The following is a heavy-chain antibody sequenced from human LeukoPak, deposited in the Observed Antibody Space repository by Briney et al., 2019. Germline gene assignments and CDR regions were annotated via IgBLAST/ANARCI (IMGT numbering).Heavy chain of an antibody. D-gene: IGHD3-22*01. J-gene: IGHJ4*02. CDR3: VKDINYESSGSVLEY. CDR2: INWHGSA. Sequence: GGSLRLSCAASGFTFEDYTMHWVRQAPGKTLEWLALINWHGSAYYADSVKGRFTISGDNNKNSLYLQMDTLRREDTAFYYCVKDINYESSGSVLEYWGQGALVTISS. V-gene: IGHV3-43*01. CDR1: GFTFEDYT.